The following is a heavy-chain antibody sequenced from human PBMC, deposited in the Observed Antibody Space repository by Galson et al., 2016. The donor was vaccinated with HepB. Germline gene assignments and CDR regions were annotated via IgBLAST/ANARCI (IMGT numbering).Heavy chain of an antibody. J-gene: IGHJ3*02. CDR3: ARDSSPNFLTTYYDAFDI. CDR1: GFTFFDYW. CDR2: IKRDGSET. D-gene: IGHD2/OR15-2a*01. V-gene: IGHV3-7*01. Sequence: SLRLSCAASGFTFFDYWMTWVRQAPGKGLEWVANIKRDGSETYYVDSVKGRFTISRDNAKNSLYLQMNSLRAEDTAVYFCARDSSPNFLTTYYDAFDIWGQGTRVTVSS.